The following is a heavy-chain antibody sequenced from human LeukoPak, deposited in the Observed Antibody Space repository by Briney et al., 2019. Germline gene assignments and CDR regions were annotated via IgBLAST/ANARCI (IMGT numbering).Heavy chain of an antibody. J-gene: IGHJ4*02. D-gene: IGHD3-22*01. CDR1: GFTFDDYA. Sequence: GGSLRLSCAASGFTFDDYAMHWVRQAPGKGLEWVSLISWDGGSTYYADSVKGRFTISRDNSKNSLYLQMSSLGAEDTALYYCAKDINSSGYYYGELDYWGQGTLVTVSS. CDR2: ISWDGGST. CDR3: AKDINSSGYYYGELDY. V-gene: IGHV3-43D*03.